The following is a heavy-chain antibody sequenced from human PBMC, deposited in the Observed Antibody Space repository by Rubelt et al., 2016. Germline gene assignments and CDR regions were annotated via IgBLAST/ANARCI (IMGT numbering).Heavy chain of an antibody. CDR3: AREGTYFDY. J-gene: IGHJ4*02. CDR1: GDSITNYY. V-gene: IGHV4-59*12. Sequence: QVQLQESGPGLVKPSETLSLSCTVSGDSITNYYWSWVRQTPGKGLEWIGYVSYSGSSNSNPSLKSRVTRSGDTANNQLSRKLSSVTAADTAVYYCAREGTYFDYWGQENLVTVSS. CDR2: VSYSGSS.